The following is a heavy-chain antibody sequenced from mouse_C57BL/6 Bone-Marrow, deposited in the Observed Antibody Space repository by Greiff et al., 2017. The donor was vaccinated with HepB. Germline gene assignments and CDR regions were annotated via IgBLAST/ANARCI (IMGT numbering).Heavy chain of an antibody. CDR2: INPNNGGT. Sequence: QVQLQQPGAELVKPGASVKVSCKASGYTFTSYWMHWVKQRPGQGLEWIGDINPNNGGTSYNQKFKGKATLTVDKSSSTAYMKLRSLTSEDSAVYYCAFYGDDGWVYYFDYWGQGTTLTVSS. J-gene: IGHJ2*01. D-gene: IGHD2-2*01. CDR3: AFYGDDGWVYYFDY. CDR1: GYTFTSYW. V-gene: IGHV1-53*01.